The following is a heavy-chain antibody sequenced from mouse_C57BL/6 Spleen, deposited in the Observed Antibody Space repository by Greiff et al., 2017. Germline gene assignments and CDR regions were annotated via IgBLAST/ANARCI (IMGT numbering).Heavy chain of an antibody. D-gene: IGHD1-1*02. Sequence: EVKLMGSGGGLVKPGGSLKLSCAASGFTFSSYAMSWVRQTPEKRLEWVATISDGGSYTYYPDNVKGRFTISRDNAKNNLYLQMSHLKSEDTAMYYCARDSMACFDYWGHGTTLTVSS. CDR1: GFTFSSYA. V-gene: IGHV5-4*01. J-gene: IGHJ2*01. CDR3: ARDSMACFDY. CDR2: ISDGGSYT.